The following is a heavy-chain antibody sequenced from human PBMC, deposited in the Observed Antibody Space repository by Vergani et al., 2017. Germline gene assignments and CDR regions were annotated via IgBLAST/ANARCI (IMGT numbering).Heavy chain of an antibody. V-gene: IGHV3-30*04. D-gene: IGHD4-23*01. CDR3: ARVALFLPKRNSRAFDI. J-gene: IGHJ3*02. Sequence: QVQLVESGGGVVQPGRSLRLSCAASGFTFSSYAMHWVRQAPGKGLEWVAVISYDGSNKYYADSVKGRFTISRDNSKNTLYLQMNSLRAEDTAVYYCARVALFLPKRNSRAFDIWGQGTMVTVSS. CDR1: GFTFSSYA. CDR2: ISYDGSNK.